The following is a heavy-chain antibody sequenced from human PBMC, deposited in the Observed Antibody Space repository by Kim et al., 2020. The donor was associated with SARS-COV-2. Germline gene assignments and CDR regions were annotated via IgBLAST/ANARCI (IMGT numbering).Heavy chain of an antibody. D-gene: IGHD6-19*01. CDR3: ARGGWYSAY. Sequence: SETLSLTCTVSGGSITNYYWSWIRQTPGQGLEWIGYIHYTGSTKYNPSLKSRVTISVDTSKNQFSLQLTSVTAAETAVYYCARGGWYSAYWGQGTLVTVSS. CDR1: GGSITNYY. CDR2: IHYTGST. J-gene: IGHJ4*02. V-gene: IGHV4-59*01.